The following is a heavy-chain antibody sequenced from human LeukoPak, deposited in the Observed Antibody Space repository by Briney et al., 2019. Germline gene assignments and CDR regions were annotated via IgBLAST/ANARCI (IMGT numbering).Heavy chain of an antibody. CDR3: AREFHYYYYMDV. V-gene: IGHV3-66*02. D-gene: IGHD3-10*01. J-gene: IGHJ6*03. CDR1: GFTVSSNY. CDR2: MYSGGST. Sequence: GGSLRLSCAASGFTVSSNYMSWVRQAPGKGLEGVSVMYSGGSTYYADSVKGRFTISRDNSKNTLYLQMNSLRAEDTAVYYCAREFHYYYYMDVWGKGTTVTASS.